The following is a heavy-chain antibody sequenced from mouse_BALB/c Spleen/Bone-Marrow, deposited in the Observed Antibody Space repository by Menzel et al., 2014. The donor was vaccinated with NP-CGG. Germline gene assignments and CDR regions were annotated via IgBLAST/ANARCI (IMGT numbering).Heavy chain of an antibody. CDR1: GFNIKDTY. CDR3: ATMITDRYFDV. D-gene: IGHD2-4*01. CDR2: IDPANGNT. J-gene: IGHJ1*01. V-gene: IGHV14-3*02. Sequence: DVQLQESGAELVKPGASVKLSCTASGFNIKDTYMHWVKQRPEQGLEWIGRIDPANGNTKYDPKFQGKATITADTSSNTAYLQLSSLTSEDTAVYYCATMITDRYFDVWGAGTTVTVSS.